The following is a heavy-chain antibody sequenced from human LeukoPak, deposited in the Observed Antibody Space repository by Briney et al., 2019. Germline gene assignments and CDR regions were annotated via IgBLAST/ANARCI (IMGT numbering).Heavy chain of an antibody. CDR3: ARGGGSGTLDY. V-gene: IGHV3-74*01. CDR2: ITSDGSRT. CDR1: GFTFNSYW. Sequence: GGSLRLSCAASGFTFNSYWMHWVRQAPGKGLVWVSHITSDGSRTSYADSVKGRFTIFRDNAKNTLYLQMNSLRAEDTAVYYCARGGGSGTLDYWGQGTLVTVSS. D-gene: IGHD3-10*01. J-gene: IGHJ4*02.